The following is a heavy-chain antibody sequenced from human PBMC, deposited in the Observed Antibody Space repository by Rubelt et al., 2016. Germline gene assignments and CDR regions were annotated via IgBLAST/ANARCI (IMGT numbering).Heavy chain of an antibody. J-gene: IGHJ5*02. D-gene: IGHD3-16*02. Sequence: QVQLVQSGAEVKEPGASIKVSCKTSGYSFKRYAISWVRQAPGQGLEWMGWISTYNGDTRYAQNFQGRVTMTTDTSTSTAYMGLRSLRSDDTAVYYCARVMITFGGVIEVGWFDPWGQGTLVTVSS. CDR2: ISTYNGDT. V-gene: IGHV1-18*01. CDR3: ARVMITFGGVIEVGWFDP. CDR1: GYSFKRYA.